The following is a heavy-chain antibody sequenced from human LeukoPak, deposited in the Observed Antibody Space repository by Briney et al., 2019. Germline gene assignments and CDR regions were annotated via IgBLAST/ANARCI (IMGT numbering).Heavy chain of an antibody. CDR3: ARERRATISRVHAFDI. Sequence: GWSLRLSCAASGFTFSSYAMHWVRQAPGKGLEWVAVISYDGSNKYYADSVKGRFTISRDNSKNTLYLQMNSLRAEDTAVYHCARERRATISRVHAFDIWGQGTMVTVSS. J-gene: IGHJ3*02. D-gene: IGHD4/OR15-4a*01. V-gene: IGHV3-30-3*01. CDR2: ISYDGSNK. CDR1: GFTFSSYA.